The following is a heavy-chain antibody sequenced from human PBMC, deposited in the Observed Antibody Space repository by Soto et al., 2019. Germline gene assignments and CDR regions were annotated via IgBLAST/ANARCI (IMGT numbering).Heavy chain of an antibody. J-gene: IGHJ6*02. CDR2: INHSGST. CDR1: GVSISSGGYY. D-gene: IGHD1-26*01. V-gene: IGHV4-39*01. CDR3: ARHQRGSYYVRYYYYGMDV. Sequence: SETLSLTCTVSGVSISSGGYYWSWIRQPPGKGLEWIGEINHSGSTNYNPSLKSRVTISVDTSKNQFSLKLSSVTAADTAVYYCARHQRGSYYVRYYYYGMDVWGQGTTVTAS.